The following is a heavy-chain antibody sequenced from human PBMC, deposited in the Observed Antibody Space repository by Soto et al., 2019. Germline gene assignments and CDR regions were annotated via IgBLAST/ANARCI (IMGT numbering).Heavy chain of an antibody. CDR1: GGTFSSYA. CDR3: ARGGITMVRGAADNYYYYYGMDV. J-gene: IGHJ6*02. D-gene: IGHD3-10*01. Sequence: SVKVSCKASGGTFSSYAISWVRQAPGQGLEWMGGIIPIFGTANYAQKFQGRVTITAGESTSTAYMELSSLRSEDTAVYYCARGGITMVRGAADNYYYYYGMDVWGQGTTVTVSS. V-gene: IGHV1-69*13. CDR2: IIPIFGTA.